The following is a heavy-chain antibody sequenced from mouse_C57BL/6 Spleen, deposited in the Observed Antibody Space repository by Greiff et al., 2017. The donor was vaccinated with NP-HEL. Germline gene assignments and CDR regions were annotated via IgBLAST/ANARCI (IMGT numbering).Heavy chain of an antibody. J-gene: IGHJ2*01. V-gene: IGHV1-15*01. CDR1: GYTFTDYE. Sequence: QVQLQQSGAELVRPGASVTLSCKASGYTFTDYEMHWVKQTPVHGLEWIGAIDPETGGTAYNQKFKGKAILTADKSSSTAYMELRSLTSEDSAVYYCTRAPSPWYYFDDWGQGTTLTVSS. CDR2: IDPETGGT. CDR3: TRAPSPWYYFDD.